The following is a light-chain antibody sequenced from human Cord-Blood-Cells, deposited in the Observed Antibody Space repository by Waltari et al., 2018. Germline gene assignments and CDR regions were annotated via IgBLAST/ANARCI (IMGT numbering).Light chain of an antibody. CDR2: DAS. V-gene: IGKV3-11*01. CDR1: QCVSSS. Sequence: EIVLTQSPATLSSSPGERATLPSRASQCVSSSLAWYQQKPGQAPRLLIYDASNRATGIPARFSGSGSGTDFTLTISSLEPEDFAVYYCQQRSNWPLTFGGGTKVEI. CDR3: QQRSNWPLT. J-gene: IGKJ4*01.